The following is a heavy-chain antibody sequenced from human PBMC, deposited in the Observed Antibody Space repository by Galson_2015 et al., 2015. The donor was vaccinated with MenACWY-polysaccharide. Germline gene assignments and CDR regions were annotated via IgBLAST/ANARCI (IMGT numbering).Heavy chain of an antibody. D-gene: IGHD6-13*01. CDR2: IGTAGDT. Sequence: SLRLSCAASGFTFSSYDMHWVRQATGKGLEWVSAIGTAGDTYYPGSVKGRFTISRENAKNSLYLQMNSLRAGDTAVYYCARSNTRGIAALQVNYYGMDVWGQGTTVTISS. V-gene: IGHV3-13*01. J-gene: IGHJ6*02. CDR3: ARSNTRGIAALQVNYYGMDV. CDR1: GFTFSSYD.